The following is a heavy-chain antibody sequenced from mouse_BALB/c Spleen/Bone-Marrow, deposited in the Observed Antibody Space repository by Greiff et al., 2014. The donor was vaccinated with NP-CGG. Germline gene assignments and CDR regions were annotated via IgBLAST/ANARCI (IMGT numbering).Heavy chain of an antibody. D-gene: IGHD2-3*01. CDR2: IWAGGST. CDR3: ARVYLWYFDV. J-gene: IGHJ1*01. Sequence: VKLMESGPGLVAPSQSLSITCTVSGFSLTSYGVHWVRQPPGKGLEWLGVIWAGGSTNYNSALMSRLSISKDNSKNQVFLKMNRLQTDDTAMYYCARVYLWYFDVWGAGTTVTVSS. CDR1: GFSLTSYG. V-gene: IGHV2-9*02.